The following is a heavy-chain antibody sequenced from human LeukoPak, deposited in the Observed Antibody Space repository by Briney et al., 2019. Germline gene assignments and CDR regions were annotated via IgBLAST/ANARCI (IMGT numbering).Heavy chain of an antibody. CDR3: ARWTTVTTLRRYAFDI. J-gene: IGHJ3*02. Sequence: PSETLSLTCTVSGGSISSYYWSWIRQPAGKGLEWIGRIYTSGSTNYNPSLKSRVTMSVDTSKNQFSLKLSSVTAADTAVYYCARWTTVTTLRRYAFDIWGQGTMVTVSS. D-gene: IGHD4-17*01. V-gene: IGHV4-4*07. CDR2: IYTSGST. CDR1: GGSISSYY.